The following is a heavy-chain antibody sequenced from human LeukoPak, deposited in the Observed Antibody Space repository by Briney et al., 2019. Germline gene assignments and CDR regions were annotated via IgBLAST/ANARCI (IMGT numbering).Heavy chain of an antibody. CDR1: GFTFSSYW. J-gene: IGHJ4*02. D-gene: IGHD3-10*01. V-gene: IGHV3-7*01. CDR3: ARDFGQEIDY. Sequence: GGSLRLSCAASGFTFSSYWLSWVRQAPGKGLEWVANIKQDGSEKYYVDSVKGRFTISRDNAKSSLWLQMNSLRAEDAAVYYCARDFGQEIDYWGQGDLVTVSS. CDR2: IKQDGSEK.